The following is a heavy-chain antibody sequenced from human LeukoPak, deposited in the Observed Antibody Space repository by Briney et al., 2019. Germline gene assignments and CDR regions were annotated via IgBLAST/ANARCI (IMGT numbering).Heavy chain of an antibody. CDR2: IIPIFGTA. CDR1: GGTFSNYA. V-gene: IGHV1-69*13. J-gene: IGHJ4*02. Sequence: SVKVSCKASGGTFSNYAINWVRQAPGQGLEWMGGIIPIFGTAHYAQKLQGRVTITADESTSTAYMEMRSLRSEDTAVYYCARGWLGETTVVTPYNYWGQGTLVTVSS. D-gene: IGHD4-23*01. CDR3: ARGWLGETTVVTPYNY.